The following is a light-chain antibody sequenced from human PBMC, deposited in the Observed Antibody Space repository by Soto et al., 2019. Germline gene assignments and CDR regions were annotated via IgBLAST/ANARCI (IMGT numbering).Light chain of an antibody. V-gene: IGKV3-15*01. CDR1: QSVSSN. CDR3: QQYNNWPPRGT. CDR2: GAS. Sequence: EIVMTQSPATLSVSPGERATLSCRASQSVSSNLAWYQQIPGQAPRLLIYGASTRATGIPARFSGSGSGTDFPLTISSLQSEDFAVYYCQQYNNWPPRGTFGQGTKVDIK. J-gene: IGKJ1*01.